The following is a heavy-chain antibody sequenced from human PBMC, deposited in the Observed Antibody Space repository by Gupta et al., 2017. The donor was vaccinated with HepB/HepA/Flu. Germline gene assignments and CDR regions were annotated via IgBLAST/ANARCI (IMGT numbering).Heavy chain of an antibody. CDR1: GGSISSSSYY. D-gene: IGHD1-26*01. J-gene: IGHJ4*02. CDR3: ARHETVDSGSYYGVFDY. CDR2: IYYSGST. V-gene: IGHV4-39*01. Sequence: QLQLQESGPGLVKPSETLSLTCTVSGGSISSSSYYWGWIRQPPGKGLEWIGSIYYSGSTYYNPSLKSRVTISVDTSKNQFSLKLSSVTAADTAVYYCARHETVDSGSYYGVFDYWGQGTLVTVSS.